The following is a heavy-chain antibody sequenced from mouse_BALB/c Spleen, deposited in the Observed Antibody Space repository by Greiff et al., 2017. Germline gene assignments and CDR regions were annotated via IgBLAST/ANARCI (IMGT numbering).Heavy chain of an antibody. D-gene: IGHD2-4*01. CDR1: GYTFTSYW. Sequence: VQLQQSGTVLARPGASVKMSCKASGYTFTSYWMHWVKQRPGQGLEWIGAIYPGNSDTSYNQKFKGKAKLTAVTSTSTAYMELSSLTNEDSAVYYCTRWDYDYYFDYWGQGTTLTVSS. CDR3: TRWDYDYYFDY. CDR2: IYPGNSDT. J-gene: IGHJ2*01. V-gene: IGHV1-5*01.